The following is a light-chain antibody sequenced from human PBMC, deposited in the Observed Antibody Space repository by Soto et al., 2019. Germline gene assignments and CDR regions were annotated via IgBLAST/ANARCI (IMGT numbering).Light chain of an antibody. CDR1: QSVSSSH. CDR2: ATS. V-gene: IGKV3-20*01. CDR3: QQSGSSPFA. Sequence: EIVLTQSPGTLSLSPGERATLSCRASQSVSSSHLAWYQQKPGQAPRLLIYATSTRATGIPDRFSGSGSGSQSSLTISRLEPEDFALFYCQQSGSSPFAYGQGTKLEIK. J-gene: IGKJ2*01.